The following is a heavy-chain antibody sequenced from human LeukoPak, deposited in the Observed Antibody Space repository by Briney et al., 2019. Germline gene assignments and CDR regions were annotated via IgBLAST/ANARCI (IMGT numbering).Heavy chain of an antibody. Sequence: PGGSLRLSCGASGLTFSSDAMSWVRQAPGKGLERVSTISGSGRSTYYADSVKGRFTVSRDNSKNTMYLQMNCLRAEDTAMYYCAKGGGASFDPWGQGTLVTVSS. CDR1: GLTFSSDA. CDR3: AKGGGASFDP. J-gene: IGHJ5*02. V-gene: IGHV3-23*01. CDR2: ISGSGRST. D-gene: IGHD3-16*01.